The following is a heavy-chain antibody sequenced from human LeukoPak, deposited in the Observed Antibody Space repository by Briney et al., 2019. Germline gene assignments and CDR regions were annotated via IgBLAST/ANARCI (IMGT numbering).Heavy chain of an antibody. CDR3: ARDALLGASRGYSYGHEDYYYGMDV. Sequence: GGSLRLSCAASGFTFTTFAMNWVRQAPGKGLEWVSVIYSGGSTYYADSVKGRFTISRDNSKNTLYLQMNSLRAEDTAVYYCARDALLGASRGYSYGHEDYYYGMDVWGQGTTVTVSS. D-gene: IGHD5-18*01. V-gene: IGHV3-66*01. J-gene: IGHJ6*02. CDR2: IYSGGST. CDR1: GFTFTTFA.